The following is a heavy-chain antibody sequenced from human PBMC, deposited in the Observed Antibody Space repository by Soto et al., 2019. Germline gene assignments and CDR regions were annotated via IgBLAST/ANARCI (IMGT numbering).Heavy chain of an antibody. CDR1: GYSFTSYW. J-gene: IGHJ6*02. D-gene: IGHD2-8*02. V-gene: IGHV5-51*01. CDR3: ARHDLSGDSYYGMDV. Sequence: LGESLKISCKGSGYSFTSYWIGWVRQMPGKGLEWMGIIYPGDSDTRYSPSFQGQVTISADKSISTAYLQWSSLKASDTAMYYCARHDLSGDSYYGMDVWGQGTTVTVSS. CDR2: IYPGDSDT.